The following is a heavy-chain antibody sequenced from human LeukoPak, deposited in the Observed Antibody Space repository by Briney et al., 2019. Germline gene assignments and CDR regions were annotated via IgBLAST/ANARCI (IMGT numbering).Heavy chain of an antibody. V-gene: IGHV3-23*01. CDR2: ISGSGGTT. D-gene: IGHD5-18*01. J-gene: IGHJ4*02. CDR1: GFTFSSCA. Sequence: GGSLRLSCAASGFTFSSCAMSWVRQAPGKGLEWVSGISGSGGTTYYADSVKGRFTISRDNSKNTVYLQMNSLRAEDTAVYYCAKGSAAAGYSYGNDIWGQGTLVTVSS. CDR3: AKGSAAAGYSYGNDI.